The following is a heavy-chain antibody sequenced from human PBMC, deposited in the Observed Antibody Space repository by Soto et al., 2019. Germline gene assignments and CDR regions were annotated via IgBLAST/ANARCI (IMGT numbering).Heavy chain of an antibody. CDR2: ISGSGSST. CDR3: AKGGGYCSGGSCSNWFGP. J-gene: IGHJ5*02. V-gene: IGHV3-23*01. Sequence: EVQLLESGGGLVQPGGSLRLSCAASGFTFSSYAMSWVRQAPGKGLEWVSVISGSGSSTYYADSVKGRFTISRDNSKNPLYLQMNSLGAEDTAVYYCAKGGGYCSGGSCSNWFGPWGQGTLVTVSS. CDR1: GFTFSSYA. D-gene: IGHD2-15*01.